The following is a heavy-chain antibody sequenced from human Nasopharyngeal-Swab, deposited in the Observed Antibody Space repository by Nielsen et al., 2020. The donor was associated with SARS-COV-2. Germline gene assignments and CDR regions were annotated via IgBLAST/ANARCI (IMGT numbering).Heavy chain of an antibody. CDR2: IKQDGSEK. J-gene: IGHJ6*02. D-gene: IGHD3-16*02. Sequence: VRQMPGKGLEWVANIKQDGSEKYYVDSVKGRLTISRDNAKNSLYLQMNSLRAEDTAVYYCARDKGLRDYVWGSYRSSYYYYYGMDVWGQGTTVTVSS. V-gene: IGHV3-7*01. CDR3: ARDKGLRDYVWGSYRSSYYYYYGMDV.